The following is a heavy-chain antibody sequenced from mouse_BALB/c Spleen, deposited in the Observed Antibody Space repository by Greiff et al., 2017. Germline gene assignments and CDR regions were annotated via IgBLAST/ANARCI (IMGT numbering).Heavy chain of an antibody. Sequence: VQLQQSGPELVKPGASVKISCKASGYAFSSSWMNWVKQRPGQGLEWIGWIYPGDGDTNYNGKFKGKATLTADKSSSTTYVQLSSLTSVDSAVYFCARASGNGCAMDYWGQGTSVTVSS. CDR1: GYAFSSSW. J-gene: IGHJ4*01. D-gene: IGHD1-3*01. CDR2: IYPGDGDT. V-gene: IGHV1-82*01. CDR3: ARASGNGCAMDY.